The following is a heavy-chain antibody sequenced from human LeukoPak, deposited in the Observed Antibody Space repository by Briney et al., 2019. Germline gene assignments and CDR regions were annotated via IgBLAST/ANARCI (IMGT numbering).Heavy chain of an antibody. V-gene: IGHV3-48*01. CDR3: ASRRRELLWFGESAYYYMDV. CDR1: GFTFSTYS. Sequence: GGSLRLSCAASGFTFSTYSINWVRQALGKGLEWLSYINSSGNTIFYADFVKGRFTISRDNAQNSLFLQMNSLRADDTAVYYCASRRRELLWFGESAYYYMDVWGKGTTVTISS. J-gene: IGHJ6*03. D-gene: IGHD3-10*01. CDR2: INSSGNTI.